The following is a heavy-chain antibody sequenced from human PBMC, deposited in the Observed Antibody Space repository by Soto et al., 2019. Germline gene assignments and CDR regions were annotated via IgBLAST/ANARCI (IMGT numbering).Heavy chain of an antibody. CDR2: INHSGST. J-gene: IGHJ4*02. D-gene: IGHD3-22*01. CDR3: ARGDDSSPLYYFDY. Sequence: PSETLSLTCAVYGGSFSGYYWSWIRQPPGKGLEWIGEINHSGSTNYNPSLKSRVTISVDTSKNQFSLKLSSVTAADTAVYYCARGDDSSPLYYFDYWGQGTLVTVS. V-gene: IGHV4-34*01. CDR1: GGSFSGYY.